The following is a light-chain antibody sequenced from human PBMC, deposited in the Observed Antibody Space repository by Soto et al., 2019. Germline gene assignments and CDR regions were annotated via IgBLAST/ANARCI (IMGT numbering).Light chain of an antibody. CDR2: SNN. CDR3: AAWDYSLNGTTYV. V-gene: IGLV1-44*01. CDR1: SSNIGSNT. Sequence: QSVLTQPPSASGTPGQRVTISCSGSSSNIGSNTVNWYQQHPGTAPKHLIYSNNQRPSGVPDRFSGSKSGTSASLAISGIQSEDEDDYYCAAWDYSLNGTTYVFGTGTKLTVL. J-gene: IGLJ1*01.